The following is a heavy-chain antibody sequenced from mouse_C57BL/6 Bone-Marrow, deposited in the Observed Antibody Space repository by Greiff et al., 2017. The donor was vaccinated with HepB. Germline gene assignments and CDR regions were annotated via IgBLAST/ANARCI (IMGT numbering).Heavy chain of an antibody. V-gene: IGHV1-81*01. Sequence: QVQLQQSGAELARPGASVKLSCTASGYTFTSYGISWVKQRTGQGLEWIGEIYPRSGNTYYTEKFKGKATLTADKSSSTAYMELSSLTSEDSWVYVCARPLRRRVAVWGKGTLVTVSA. J-gene: IGHJ3*01. D-gene: IGHD3-3*01. CDR2: IYPRSGNT. CDR1: GYTFTSYG. CDR3: ARPLRRRVAV.